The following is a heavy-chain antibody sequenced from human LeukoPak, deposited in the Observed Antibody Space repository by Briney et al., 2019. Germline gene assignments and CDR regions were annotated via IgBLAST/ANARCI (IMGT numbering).Heavy chain of an antibody. CDR3: AKDWIQFNRVFDCFDS. CDR1: GFPFETNA. J-gene: IGHJ4*02. CDR2: IGNTGT. Sequence: GGSLRLSCATSGFPFETNAMSWVRQAPGKGLEWVATIGNTGTFYADSVTGRFTISRDNSKNTVNLQMNRLRVEDTAIYYCAKDWIQFNRVFDCFDSWGQGTLVTVSS. V-gene: IGHV3-23*01. D-gene: IGHD5-18*01.